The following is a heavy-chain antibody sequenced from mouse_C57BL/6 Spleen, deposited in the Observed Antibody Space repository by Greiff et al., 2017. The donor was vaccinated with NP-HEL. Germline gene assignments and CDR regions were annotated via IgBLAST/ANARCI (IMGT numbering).Heavy chain of an antibody. J-gene: IGHJ2*01. CDR3: ARYGYYVDY. Sequence: QVQLQQPGAELVMPGASVKLSCKASGYTFTSYWMHWVKQRPGQGLEWIGEIDPSDSYTNYNQKFKGKSTLTVDKSSSTAYMQLSSLTSEDSAVYYCARYGYYVDYWGQGTTLTVSS. CDR1: GYTFTSYW. V-gene: IGHV1-69*01. D-gene: IGHD2-2*01. CDR2: IDPSDSYT.